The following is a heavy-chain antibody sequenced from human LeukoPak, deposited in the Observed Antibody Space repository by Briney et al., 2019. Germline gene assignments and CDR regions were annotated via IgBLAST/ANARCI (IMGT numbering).Heavy chain of an antibody. D-gene: IGHD5-18*01. CDR3: ARHPSGNTAMATS. J-gene: IGHJ4*02. Sequence: GESLKISCKGSGYSFTSYWIGWVRQMPGKGLEWMGIIYPGDSDTRYSPSFQGQVTISADKSTSTAYLQWSSLKASDTAMYYCARHPSGNTAMATSWGQGTLVTVSS. CDR1: GYSFTSYW. V-gene: IGHV5-51*01. CDR2: IYPGDSDT.